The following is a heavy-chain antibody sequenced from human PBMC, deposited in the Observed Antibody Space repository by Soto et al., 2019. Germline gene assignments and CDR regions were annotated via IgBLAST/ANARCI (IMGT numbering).Heavy chain of an antibody. CDR1: GFTFSSYE. CDR2: ISSSGSTI. D-gene: IGHD3-10*01. V-gene: IGHV3-48*03. J-gene: IGHJ4*02. CDR3: ARDYGSGSYYNSFFDY. Sequence: GGSLRLSCAASGFTFSSYEMNWVRQAPGKGLEWVSYISSSGSTIYYADSVKGRFTISRDNAKNSLYLQMNSLRAEDTAVYYCARDYGSGSYYNSFFDYWGQGTLVTVSS.